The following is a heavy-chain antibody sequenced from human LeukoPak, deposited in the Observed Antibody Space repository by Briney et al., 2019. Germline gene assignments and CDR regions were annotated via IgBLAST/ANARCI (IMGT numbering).Heavy chain of an antibody. D-gene: IGHD3-10*01. J-gene: IGHJ4*02. Sequence: GGSLRLSCAASGFTFSSYAMSWVRQAPGKGLEWVSAISGSGGSTYYADSVKGRFTISRDNSKNTLYLQMNSLRAEDTAVCYCAKALRKYYGSGSYYSRVYYFDYWGQGTLVTVPS. CDR2: ISGSGGST. CDR1: GFTFSSYA. V-gene: IGHV3-23*01. CDR3: AKALRKYYGSGSYYSRVYYFDY.